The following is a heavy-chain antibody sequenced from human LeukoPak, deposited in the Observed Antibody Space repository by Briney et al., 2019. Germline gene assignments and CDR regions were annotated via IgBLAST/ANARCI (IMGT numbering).Heavy chain of an antibody. D-gene: IGHD4-17*01. CDR1: GYTFTSYG. CDR3: AKTTVTSEDYYYYYMDV. CDR2: ISAYNGNT. J-gene: IGHJ6*03. Sequence: ASVTVSCKTSGYTFTSYGISWVRQAPGQGLEWMGWISAYNGNTYYAQNLQGRVTMTTDTSTSTAYMELRSLRSDDTAVYYCAKTTVTSEDYYYYYMDVGGKGTTVTVS. V-gene: IGHV1-18*01.